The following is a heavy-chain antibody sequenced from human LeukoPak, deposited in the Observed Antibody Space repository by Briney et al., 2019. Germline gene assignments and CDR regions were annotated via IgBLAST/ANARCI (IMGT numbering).Heavy chain of an antibody. CDR3: ARLGGGYYYDSSGYYSFDY. D-gene: IGHD3-22*01. CDR2: IYYSGST. V-gene: IGHV4-4*02. CDR1: GGSISSSNW. J-gene: IGHJ4*02. Sequence: SETLSLTCAVSGGSISSSNWWSWVRQPPGKGLEWIGSIYYSGSTYYNPSLKSRVTISVDTSKNQFSLKLSSVTAADTAVYYCARLGGGYYYDSSGYYSFDYWGQGTLVTVSS.